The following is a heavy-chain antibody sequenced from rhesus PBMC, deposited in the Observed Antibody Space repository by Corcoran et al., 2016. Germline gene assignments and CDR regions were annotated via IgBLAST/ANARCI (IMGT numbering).Heavy chain of an antibody. Sequence: QVQLQEAGPGLVKPSETLSLTCAVSGYSNSSNSWSWIRQPPGKGLEWIGYIYGSSGSAYYNPSLKSRVTVSTDTSKNQFSLKLRSVTAADTAVYYCARADQSDWYFDLWGPGTPITISS. CDR2: IYGSSGSA. CDR3: ARADQSDWYFDL. CDR1: GYSNSSNS. V-gene: IGHV4-147*01. D-gene: IGHD2-39*01. J-gene: IGHJ2*01.